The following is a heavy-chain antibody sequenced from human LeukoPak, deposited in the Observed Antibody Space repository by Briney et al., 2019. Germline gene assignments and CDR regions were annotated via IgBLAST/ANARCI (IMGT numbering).Heavy chain of an antibody. D-gene: IGHD6-19*01. CDR2: IYHSGST. J-gene: IGHJ4*02. Sequence: SQTLSLTCTVSGGSISSGGYYWSWIRQPPGKGLEWIGYIYHSGSTYYNPSLKSRVTISVDRSKNQFSLKLSSVTAADTAVYYCARGRVEDSSGWYSYYFDYWGQGTLVTVSS. CDR1: GGSISSGGYY. CDR3: ARGRVEDSSGWYSYYFDY. V-gene: IGHV4-30-2*01.